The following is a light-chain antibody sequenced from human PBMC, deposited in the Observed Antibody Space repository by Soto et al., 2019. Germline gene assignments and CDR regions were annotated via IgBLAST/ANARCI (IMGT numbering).Light chain of an antibody. CDR3: QQYGSSPT. V-gene: IGKV3-20*01. Sequence: ETVFTPSPGPPSLSPGERATLSCRATESVSSGYLAWYQQKPGQAPRLLIYGASNRATGIPDRFSGSGSGTDFTLTISRLEPEDFAVYYCQQYGSSPTFGQGTKVHIK. CDR1: ESVSSGY. J-gene: IGKJ1*01. CDR2: GAS.